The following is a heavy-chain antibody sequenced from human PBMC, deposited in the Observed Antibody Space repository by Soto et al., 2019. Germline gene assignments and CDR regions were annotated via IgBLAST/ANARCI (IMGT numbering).Heavy chain of an antibody. CDR3: SNIFF. CDR1: GFAFSDHY. V-gene: IGHV3-11*01. Sequence: QVHLVESGGGLVKPGGSLRLSCAASGFAFSDHYMTWIRQAPGKGLEWISFISSSGDTIHYADAVKGRFTISRDNGRNSLYLRMNRLRAEDTAANYCSNIFFWGQGTMVTVSS. CDR2: ISSSGDTI. D-gene: IGHD3-9*01. J-gene: IGHJ3*01.